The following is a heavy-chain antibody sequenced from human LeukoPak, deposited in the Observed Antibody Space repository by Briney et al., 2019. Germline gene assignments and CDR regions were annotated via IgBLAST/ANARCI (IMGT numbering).Heavy chain of an antibody. Sequence: ASETLSLTCTVSGYSISSGFYWGWIRQPPGKGLEWVGSVHHSGITYYNPSLKSRVTISVDTSKNQLSLKLSSVTAADTAVYYCARVLAYSASSDYWGQGTLVTVSS. D-gene: IGHD4-11*01. V-gene: IGHV4-38-2*02. CDR1: GYSISSGFY. CDR2: VHHSGIT. CDR3: ARVLAYSASSDY. J-gene: IGHJ4*02.